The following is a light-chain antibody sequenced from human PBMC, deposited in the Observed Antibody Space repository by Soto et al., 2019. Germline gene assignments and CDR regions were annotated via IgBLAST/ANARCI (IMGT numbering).Light chain of an antibody. J-gene: IGLJ2*01. CDR1: SSKIGNNY. V-gene: IGLV1-51*01. CDR3: GTWDSSRSAVV. Sequence: QAVVTQPPSVSAAPGQKVTISCSGSSSKIGNNYVSWYQQLPGTAPKLLIYDNNKRPSGIPDRFSGSKSGTSATLGITGLQTGEEADYYCGTWDSSRSAVVFGGGTKLTVL. CDR2: DNN.